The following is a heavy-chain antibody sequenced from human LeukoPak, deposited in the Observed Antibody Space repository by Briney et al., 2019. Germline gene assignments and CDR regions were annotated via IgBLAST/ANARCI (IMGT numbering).Heavy chain of an antibody. V-gene: IGHV4-61*01. D-gene: IGHD3-10*01. J-gene: IGHJ1*01. CDR2: IYYSGST. CDR3: ASSGFGALSREYFQH. CDR1: GYSISSGYY. Sequence: SETLSLTCTVSGYSISSGYYWSWIRQPPGKGLAWIGYIYYSGSTNYNPSLKSRVTISVDTSKNQFSLKLSSVTAADTAVYYCASSGFGALSREYFQHWGQGTLVTVSS.